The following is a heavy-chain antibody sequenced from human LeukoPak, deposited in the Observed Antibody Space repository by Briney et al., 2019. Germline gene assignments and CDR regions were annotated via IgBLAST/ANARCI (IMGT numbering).Heavy chain of an antibody. Sequence: GASVKVSCKASGYTFTDYYMHWVRQAPGQGLEWMGWINPNTGGTNYAQNFQGRVTMTRDTSISTAHMDPSSLRADDTAMYYCARKAGGTQFYYFDYWGQGTLVTVSS. CDR3: ARKAGGTQFYYFDY. CDR2: INPNTGGT. CDR1: GYTFTDYY. V-gene: IGHV1-2*02. D-gene: IGHD6-19*01. J-gene: IGHJ4*02.